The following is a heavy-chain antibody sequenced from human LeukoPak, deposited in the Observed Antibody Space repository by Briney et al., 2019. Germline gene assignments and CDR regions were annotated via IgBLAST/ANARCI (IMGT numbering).Heavy chain of an antibody. V-gene: IGHV3-74*01. CDR1: GFTFSSYW. J-gene: IGHJ3*02. D-gene: IGHD1-26*01. CDR3: ARVRLVGATYDAFDI. CDR2: INSDGSST. Sequence: PGVSLRLSCAASGFTFSSYWMHWVRQAPGKGLVWVSRINSDGSSTSYADSVKGRFTISRDNAKNTLYLQMNSLRAEDTAVYYCARVRLVGATYDAFDIWGQGTMVTVSS.